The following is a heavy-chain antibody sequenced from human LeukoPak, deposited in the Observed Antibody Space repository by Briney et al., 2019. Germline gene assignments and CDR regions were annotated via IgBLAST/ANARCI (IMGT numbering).Heavy chain of an antibody. D-gene: IGHD4-17*01. CDR2: IIPILGIA. Sequence: GASVNLSCKASVGTFSSYATSWVRQAPGQGLEWMGRIIPILGIANYAQKFQGRVTITADKSTSTAYMELSSLRSEDTAVYYCARDSPYGDYIYYWGQGTLVTVSS. CDR3: ARDSPYGDYIYY. V-gene: IGHV1-69*04. CDR1: VGTFSSYA. J-gene: IGHJ4*02.